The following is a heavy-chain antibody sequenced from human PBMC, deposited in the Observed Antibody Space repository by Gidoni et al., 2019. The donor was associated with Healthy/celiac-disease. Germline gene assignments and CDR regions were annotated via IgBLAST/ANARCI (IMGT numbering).Heavy chain of an antibody. D-gene: IGHD1-26*01. CDR2: INPNSGGT. V-gene: IGHV1-2*04. J-gene: IGHJ6*02. CDR3: ASGVGPYYYGMDV. CDR1: GDTFTGYY. Sequence: QVQLGQSGAEVKKPGASVTVSCKASGDTFTGYYMHLVRQAPGQGLEGMVWINPNSGGTNYAQKFQGWVTMPRHTSTSTASMELRRLRSDVTAVYYCASGVGPYYYGMDVWGHGTTVTVSS.